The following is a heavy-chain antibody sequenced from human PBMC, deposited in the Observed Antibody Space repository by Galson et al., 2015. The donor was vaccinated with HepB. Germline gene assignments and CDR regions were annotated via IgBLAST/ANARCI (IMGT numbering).Heavy chain of an antibody. CDR1: GYTFTDYY. CDR2: VDPEDGET. V-gene: IGHV1-69-2*01. D-gene: IGHD3-22*01. Sequence: VKVSCKVSGYTFTDYYMHWVQQAPGKGLEWMGLVDPEDGETIYAEKFQGRVTITADTSTDTAYMELSSLRSEDTAVYYCATVSNYYDRYFQHWGQGTLVTVSS. J-gene: IGHJ1*01. CDR3: ATVSNYYDRYFQH.